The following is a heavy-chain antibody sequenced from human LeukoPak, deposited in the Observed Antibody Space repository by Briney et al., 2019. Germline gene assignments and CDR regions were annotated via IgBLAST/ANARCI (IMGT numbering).Heavy chain of an antibody. J-gene: IGHJ4*02. Sequence: GGSLRLSYAASGFTFSSYAMHWVRQAPGKGLEWVAVISYDGSNKYYADSVKGRFTISRDNSKNTLYLQMNSLRAEDTAVYYCARDLAPVFDYWGQGTLVTVSS. CDR2: ISYDGSNK. CDR3: ARDLAPVFDY. D-gene: IGHD3-10*02. V-gene: IGHV3-30*04. CDR1: GFTFSSYA.